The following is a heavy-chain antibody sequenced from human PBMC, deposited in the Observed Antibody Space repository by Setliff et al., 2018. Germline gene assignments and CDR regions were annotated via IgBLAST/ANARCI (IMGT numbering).Heavy chain of an antibody. CDR3: FGAGTCSY. D-gene: IGHD3-10*01. CDR2: INEEGSAK. V-gene: IGHV3-7*01. Sequence: PGGSLRLSCAASGFTFSNLWMAWVRQVPGKGLEWVANINEEGSAKFYVDSVKGRFTISRDNARNSLYLQMNSLRVDDTAVYYCFGAGTCSYWGQGTLVTVSS. J-gene: IGHJ4*02. CDR1: GFTFSNLW.